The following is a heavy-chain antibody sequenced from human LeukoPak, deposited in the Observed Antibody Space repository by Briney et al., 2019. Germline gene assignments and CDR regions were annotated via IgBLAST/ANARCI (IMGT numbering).Heavy chain of an antibody. CDR1: GYSFTSYW. J-gene: IGHJ5*02. D-gene: IGHD6-13*01. Sequence: GESLKISWKGSGYSFTSYWVSWGRQMPGKGLEWMGRIDTSDSYTNYSPSFQGHVTISADKSISTAYLQWSSLKASDTAMYYCARNRAAAGHPRWFDPWGQGNLVTVSS. CDR2: IDTSDSYT. V-gene: IGHV5-10-1*01. CDR3: ARNRAAAGHPRWFDP.